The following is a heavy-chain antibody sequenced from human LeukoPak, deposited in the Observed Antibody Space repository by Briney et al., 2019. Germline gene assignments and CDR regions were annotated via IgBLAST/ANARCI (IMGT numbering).Heavy chain of an antibody. D-gene: IGHD6-6*01. CDR1: GFTFSDYW. Sequence: GGSLRLSCAASGFTFSDYWMHWVRQAPGKGLVWVSRINSDGSSTSSADSVKGRFTIARDNAKNTPYLQMNSLRADDTAVYYCARQYTTSSEFDYWGQGTLVTVSS. CDR2: INSDGSST. V-gene: IGHV3-74*01. CDR3: ARQYTTSSEFDY. J-gene: IGHJ4*02.